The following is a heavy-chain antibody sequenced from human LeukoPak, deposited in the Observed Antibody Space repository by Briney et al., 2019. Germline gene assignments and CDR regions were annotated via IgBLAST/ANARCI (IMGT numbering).Heavy chain of an antibody. D-gene: IGHD3-16*01. CDR1: GFTFSSYG. CDR2: IWYDGSNK. Sequence: GGSLRLSCAASGFTFSSYGMHWVRQAPGKGLEWVAVIWYDGSNKYYADSVKGRFTISRDNSKNTLHLQMNSLRAEDTAVYYCARGGPTLNWYFDLWGRGTLVTVSS. V-gene: IGHV3-33*01. CDR3: ARGGPTLNWYFDL. J-gene: IGHJ2*01.